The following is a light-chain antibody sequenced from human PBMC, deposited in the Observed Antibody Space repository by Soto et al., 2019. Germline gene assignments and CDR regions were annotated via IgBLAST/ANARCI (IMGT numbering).Light chain of an antibody. Sequence: DIQMTQSPCSLSASVGDRLTITCRASHDIHTYLAWFQQKPGEVPKVLLYSASTLQSGVPSRFSGSGSGTDFTLTISGLQPEDVATYYCQRYDSPPWTFGQGTKVEIK. V-gene: IGKV1-27*01. J-gene: IGKJ1*01. CDR1: HDIHTY. CDR2: SAS. CDR3: QRYDSPPWT.